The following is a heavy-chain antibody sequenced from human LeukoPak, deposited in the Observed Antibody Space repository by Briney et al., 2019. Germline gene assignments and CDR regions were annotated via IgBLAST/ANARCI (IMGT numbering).Heavy chain of an antibody. CDR3: AIYYYDSSGYYFDY. CDR1: GGSISSSNW. V-gene: IGHV4-4*02. Sequence: SGTLSLTCAVSGGSISSSNWWSWVRQPPGKGLEWIGEIYHSGGTNYNPSLKSRVTISVDTSKNQFSLKLSSVTAADTAVYYCAIYYYDSSGYYFDYWGQGTLATVSS. D-gene: IGHD3-22*01. CDR2: IYHSGGT. J-gene: IGHJ4*02.